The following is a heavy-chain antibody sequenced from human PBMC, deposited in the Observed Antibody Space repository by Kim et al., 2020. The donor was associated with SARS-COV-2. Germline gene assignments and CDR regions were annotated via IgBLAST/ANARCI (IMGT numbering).Heavy chain of an antibody. Sequence: SLKSRVTISVDTSKNQFSLKLSSVTAADTAVYYCARGAAAGDYYYGMDVWGQGTTVTVSS. D-gene: IGHD6-13*01. V-gene: IGHV4-34*01. J-gene: IGHJ6*02. CDR3: ARGAAAGDYYYGMDV.